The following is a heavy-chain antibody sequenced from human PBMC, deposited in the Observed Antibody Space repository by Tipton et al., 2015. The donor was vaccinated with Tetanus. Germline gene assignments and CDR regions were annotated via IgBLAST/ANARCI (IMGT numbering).Heavy chain of an antibody. J-gene: IGHJ4*02. V-gene: IGHV3-21*06. CDR2: ISSTSSYI. CDR3: ASGSALDY. CDR1: GFIFSSYT. D-gene: IGHD6-25*01. Sequence: SLRLSCEVSGFIFSSYTMNWARQAPGKGLEWVSSISSTSSYIYYADSLKGRFPISRDNAKSSFYLQMNSLRAEDTAVYFCASGSALDYWGPGTLVTVSS.